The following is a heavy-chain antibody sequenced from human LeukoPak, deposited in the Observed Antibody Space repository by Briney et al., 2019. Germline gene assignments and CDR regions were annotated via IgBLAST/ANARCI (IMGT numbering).Heavy chain of an antibody. Sequence: GGSLRLSCAASGFIFTNYNLNWVRQAPGKGLEWISSISGGSTYIYYADSVKGRFTISRDNAKNSLYLQMNSLRAEDTAVYYCAREGVAVAGTYDYWGQGTLVTVSS. V-gene: IGHV3-21*01. CDR1: GFIFTNYN. CDR2: ISGGSTYI. J-gene: IGHJ4*02. D-gene: IGHD6-19*01. CDR3: AREGVAVAGTYDY.